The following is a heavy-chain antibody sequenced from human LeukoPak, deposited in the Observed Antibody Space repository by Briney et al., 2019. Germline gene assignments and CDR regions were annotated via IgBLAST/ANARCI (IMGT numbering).Heavy chain of an antibody. D-gene: IGHD1-26*01. Sequence: PGGSLRLSCAASGFTFSSYAMHWVRQAPGKGLEWVAVISYDGSNKYYADSVKGRFTISRDNSKNTLYLQMNSLRVEDTAVYYCARGLSGSPTLLFDYWGQGTLVTVSS. J-gene: IGHJ4*02. CDR1: GFTFSSYA. CDR3: ARGLSGSPTLLFDY. CDR2: ISYDGSNK. V-gene: IGHV3-30*04.